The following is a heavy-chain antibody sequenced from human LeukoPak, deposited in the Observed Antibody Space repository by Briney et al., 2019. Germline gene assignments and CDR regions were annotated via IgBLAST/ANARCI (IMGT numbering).Heavy chain of an antibody. Sequence: SQTLSLTCNVSGVSVSDGRYYWTWIRQHPGKGLEWIGYKYYSGSAKYNPSLKRRLTISIDTSKNPFSLQLSSVTAADTATYYCATPYCSSISCLDVFNVWGPGTSVTVSS. D-gene: IGHD2-2*01. CDR1: GVSVSDGRYY. J-gene: IGHJ3*01. CDR2: KYYSGSA. CDR3: ATPYCSSISCLDVFNV. V-gene: IGHV4-31*03.